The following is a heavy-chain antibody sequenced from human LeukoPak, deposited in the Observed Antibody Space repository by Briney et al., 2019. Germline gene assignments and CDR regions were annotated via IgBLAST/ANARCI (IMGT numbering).Heavy chain of an antibody. CDR1: GFTFSSYG. V-gene: IGHV3-30*03. D-gene: IGHD4-11*01. J-gene: IGHJ4*02. CDR2: ISYDGSNK. Sequence: GGSLRLSCAAPGFTFSSYGMHWVRQAPGKGLEWVAVISYDGSNKYYADSVKGRFIISRDNSKNTLYLQMNSLRAVDTAVYYCARDRHDYTHYFDYWGQGTLVTVSS. CDR3: ARDRHDYTHYFDY.